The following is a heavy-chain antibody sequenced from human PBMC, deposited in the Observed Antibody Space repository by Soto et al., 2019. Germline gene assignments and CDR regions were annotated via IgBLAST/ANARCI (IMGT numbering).Heavy chain of an antibody. CDR1: GITFGSRA. V-gene: IGHV3-9*01. CDR2: ISWNSGSI. CDR3: AKDMGYDYVWGSYVFDY. D-gene: IGHD3-16*01. J-gene: IGHJ4*02. Sequence: EVQLLESGGDLIHPGGSLRLSCVASGITFGSRAMSWVRQAPGEGLEWVSGISWNSGSIGYADSVKGRFTISRDNANNSLYLQMNSLRAEDTALYYCAKDMGYDYVWGSYVFDYWGQGTLVTVSS.